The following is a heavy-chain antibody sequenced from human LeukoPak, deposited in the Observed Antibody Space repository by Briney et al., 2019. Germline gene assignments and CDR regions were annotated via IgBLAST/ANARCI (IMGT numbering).Heavy chain of an antibody. Sequence: PGGSLRLSCAASGFTFSSYSMNWVRQAPGKGLEWVSSISSSSSYIYYADSVKGRFTISRDNAKNSLYLQMNSLRAEDTAVYYCARVRPTYYYDSSTDYWGQGTLVTVSS. J-gene: IGHJ4*02. CDR1: GFTFSSYS. CDR3: ARVRPTYYYDSSTDY. D-gene: IGHD3-22*01. CDR2: ISSSSSYI. V-gene: IGHV3-21*01.